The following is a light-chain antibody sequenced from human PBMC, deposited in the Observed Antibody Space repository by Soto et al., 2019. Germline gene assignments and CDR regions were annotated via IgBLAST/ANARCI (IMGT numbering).Light chain of an antibody. CDR3: QQYGRSPMFT. CDR1: QSVSSDY. J-gene: IGKJ2*01. V-gene: IGKV3-20*01. CDR2: GAS. Sequence: EIVLTQSPGTLSLSPGDRANLSCRASQSVSSDYLAWYQQKPGQAPRLLIYGASRGAAGIPDGFSGSGSWTDFTLTISRLEPEDFAVYFCQQYGRSPMFTFGQGTKVDIK.